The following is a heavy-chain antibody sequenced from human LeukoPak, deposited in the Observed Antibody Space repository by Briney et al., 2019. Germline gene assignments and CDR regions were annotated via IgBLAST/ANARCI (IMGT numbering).Heavy chain of an antibody. J-gene: IGHJ4*02. D-gene: IGHD2-15*01. CDR2: IYYSGST. Sequence: SETLSLTCTVSGGSITSGGYFWGWIRQPPGKGQEWIGSIYYSGSTYYNPSLKSRVTISVDTSKNQFSLKLSSVTAAGTAVYYCARGDCSGGSCYLFDYWGQGALVTVSS. CDR1: GGSITSGGYF. CDR3: ARGDCSGGSCYLFDY. V-gene: IGHV4-39*01.